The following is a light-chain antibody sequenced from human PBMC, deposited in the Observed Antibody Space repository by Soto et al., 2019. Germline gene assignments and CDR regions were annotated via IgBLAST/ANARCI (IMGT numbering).Light chain of an antibody. J-gene: IGKJ1*01. CDR2: KAS. CDR1: QGIGSW. CDR3: QQYDTYWT. Sequence: IPMTQSPSTLSASVGDRVIITCLASQGIGSWLAWYQQKPGKAPKLLIYKASTLESGVPSRFSGSGSGTDFTLTISSLQPDDFATYYCQQYDTYWTFGQGTKVEIK. V-gene: IGKV1-5*03.